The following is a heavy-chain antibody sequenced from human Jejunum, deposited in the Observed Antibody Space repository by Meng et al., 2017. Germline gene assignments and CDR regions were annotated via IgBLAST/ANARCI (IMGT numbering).Heavy chain of an antibody. CDR1: GGSINTINYY. V-gene: IGHV4-39*07. CDR2: IYYSGIT. J-gene: IGHJ4*02. CDR3: ARRLQNSGLVHFDY. D-gene: IGHD2-21*01. Sequence: SETLSLTCTVSGGSINTINYYWGWIRQPPGKGLEWIGSIYYSGITFCNPSLNSRVIMSVDTSKNQFSVRLNSVTAADTAVDYCARRLQNSGLVHFDYWGQGTLVTVSS.